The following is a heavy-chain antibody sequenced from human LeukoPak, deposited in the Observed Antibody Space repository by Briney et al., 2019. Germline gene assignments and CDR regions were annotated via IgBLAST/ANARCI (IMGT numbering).Heavy chain of an antibody. Sequence: PSETLSLTCTVSGDAITGSSYYWGWIRQPPGKGLEWIGSMYYSGSTFSNPSLRSRVNMSADTSKNQFSLKLSSVTAADTAVYYCARQYYDRTGYYYFDNWGQGTQVTVSS. V-gene: IGHV4-39*01. CDR3: ARQYYDRTGYYYFDN. D-gene: IGHD3-22*01. CDR2: MYYSGST. CDR1: GDAITGSSYY. J-gene: IGHJ4*02.